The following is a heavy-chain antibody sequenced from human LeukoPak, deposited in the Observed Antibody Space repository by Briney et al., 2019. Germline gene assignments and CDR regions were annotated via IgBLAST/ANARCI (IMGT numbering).Heavy chain of an antibody. CDR1: GASINSHY. CDR3: ARGSRITMIVVVNGFDP. J-gene: IGHJ5*02. V-gene: IGHV4-4*07. Sequence: SEALSLTCTVSGASINSHYWSWIRQPAGKGLEWIGRIYISGSTNYNSSLQSRVTMSVDTSKNQFSLKLSSVTAADTAVYYCARGSRITMIVVVNGFDPWGQGTLVTVSS. D-gene: IGHD3-22*01. CDR2: IYISGST.